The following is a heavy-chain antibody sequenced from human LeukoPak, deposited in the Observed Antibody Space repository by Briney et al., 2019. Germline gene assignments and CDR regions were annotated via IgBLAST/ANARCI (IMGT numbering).Heavy chain of an antibody. CDR1: GGSFSGYY. J-gene: IGHJ4*02. D-gene: IGHD4-23*01. CDR2: INHSGST. V-gene: IGHV4-34*01. Sequence: SETLSLTCAVYGGSFSGYYWSWIRQPPGKGLEWIGEINHSGSTNYNPSLKSRVTISVDTSKNQFSLKLSSVTAADTAVYYCARRGRHYGGNSAFDYWGQGTLVTVSS. CDR3: ARRGRHYGGNSAFDY.